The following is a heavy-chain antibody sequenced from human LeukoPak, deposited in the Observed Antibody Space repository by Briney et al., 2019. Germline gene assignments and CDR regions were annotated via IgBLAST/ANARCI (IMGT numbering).Heavy chain of an antibody. CDR3: ARSKVGATTLPIDS. D-gene: IGHD1-26*01. Sequence: GASVKVSCKASGYTFTSYDINWVRQATGQGLEWMGWMNPNSGNTGYAQTFQGRVTMTRNTSINTAYMEMNSLTSEDTAVYYCARSKVGATTLPIDSWGQGTLVIVSS. CDR1: GYTFTSYD. V-gene: IGHV1-8*01. J-gene: IGHJ4*02. CDR2: MNPNSGNT.